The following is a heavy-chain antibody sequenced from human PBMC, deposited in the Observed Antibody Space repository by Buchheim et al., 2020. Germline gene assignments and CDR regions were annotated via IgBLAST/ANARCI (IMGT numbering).Heavy chain of an antibody. J-gene: IGHJ4*02. CDR3: AREVYGASYALDS. D-gene: IGHD1-26*01. CDR1: DGAISSNKW. V-gene: IGHV4-4*02. CDR2: IHASGTT. Sequence: VQLQESGPGLVKPSGTLSLSCEVSDGAISSNKWWSGVRRPPGQGLEWIGEIHASGTTNYNPSLTSRVSISIDKSKNQLSLELRSVTAADTGLYLCAREVYGASYALDSWGQGTL.